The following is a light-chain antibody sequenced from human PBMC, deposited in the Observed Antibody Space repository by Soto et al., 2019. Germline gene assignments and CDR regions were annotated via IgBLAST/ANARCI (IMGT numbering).Light chain of an antibody. CDR1: QTITNNY. CDR2: GAS. V-gene: IGKV3-20*01. J-gene: IGKJ1*01. CDR3: QQYGSSPPWT. Sequence: EIVLTQSPGTLSLSPGERATLSCRASQTITNNYLAWYQQKPGQAPRLLMFGASSRATGIPDRFSGSGSGTDFTLTISGLEPEDFEVYYCQQYGSSPPWTFGQGTKVEIK.